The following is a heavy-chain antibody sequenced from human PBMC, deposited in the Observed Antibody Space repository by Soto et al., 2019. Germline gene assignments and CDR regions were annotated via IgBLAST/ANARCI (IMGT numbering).Heavy chain of an antibody. J-gene: IGHJ5*02. D-gene: IGHD6-13*01. CDR1: GGSISSYY. Sequence: QVQLQESGPGLVKPSETLSLTCTVSGGSISSYYWSWIRQPPGKGLEWIGYIYYSGSTNYNPSLKSRVTISVDTSKNQFSLKLSSVTAADTAVYYCARRPRAGPYNWFDPWGQGTLVTVSS. CDR2: IYYSGST. V-gene: IGHV4-59*01. CDR3: ARRPRAGPYNWFDP.